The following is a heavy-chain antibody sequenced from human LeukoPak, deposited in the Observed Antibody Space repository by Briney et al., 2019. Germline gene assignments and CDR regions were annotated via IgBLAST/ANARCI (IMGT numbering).Heavy chain of an antibody. CDR1: GYAVTGYY. CDR3: ARSLYSGYDLGY. D-gene: IGHD5-12*01. Sequence: GASVNVSCKSSGYAVTGYYMHWVRQAPGQGLEWMGWINPNSGGTNYAQRFQGRVTMTRDTSISTAYMELSRLRSDDTAVYYCARSLYSGYDLGYWGQGTLVTVSS. J-gene: IGHJ4*02. CDR2: INPNSGGT. V-gene: IGHV1-2*02.